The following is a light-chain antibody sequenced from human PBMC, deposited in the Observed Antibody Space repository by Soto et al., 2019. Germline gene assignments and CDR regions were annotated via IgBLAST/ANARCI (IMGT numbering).Light chain of an antibody. CDR3: QQYGNSPLT. CDR2: GAS. CDR1: QSVSSSY. J-gene: IGKJ4*01. V-gene: IGKV3-20*01. Sequence: EIVLTQSPGTLPLSPGERATLSCRASQSVSSSYLAWYQQRPGQAPRLLIYGASNRATGIPDRFSGSGPGTDFTLTISRLEPEDFAVYFCQQYGNSPLTFGGGTKVDIK.